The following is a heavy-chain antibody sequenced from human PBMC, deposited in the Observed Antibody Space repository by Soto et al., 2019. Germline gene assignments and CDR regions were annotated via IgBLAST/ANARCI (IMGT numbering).Heavy chain of an antibody. Sequence: SVKVSCEASGFTFLSSALQWVRQARGQRLEWIGWIVVGSGNTDYAQKFQERVTITRDMSTSTAYMELSSLRSEDTAVYYCAARTGSYYYGMDVWGQLTTVTVSS. CDR3: AARTGSYYYGMDV. CDR2: IVVGSGNT. CDR1: GFTFLSSA. D-gene: IGHD1-1*01. V-gene: IGHV1-58*01. J-gene: IGHJ6*01.